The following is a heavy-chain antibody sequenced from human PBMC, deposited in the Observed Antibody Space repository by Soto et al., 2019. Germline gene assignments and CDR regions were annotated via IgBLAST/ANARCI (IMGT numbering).Heavy chain of an antibody. CDR3: AKSMLGYCSGGSCCPFDY. J-gene: IGHJ4*02. CDR1: GFTFDDYA. CDR2: ISWNSGSI. D-gene: IGHD2-15*01. V-gene: IGHV3-9*01. Sequence: EVQLVESGGGLVQPGRSLRLSWAAAGFTFDDYAMHWVRQAPGKGLEWVSGISWNSGSIGYADSVKGRFTISRDNAKNSLYLQMSSLRAEDTALYYCAKSMLGYCSGGSCCPFDYWGQGTLVTVSS.